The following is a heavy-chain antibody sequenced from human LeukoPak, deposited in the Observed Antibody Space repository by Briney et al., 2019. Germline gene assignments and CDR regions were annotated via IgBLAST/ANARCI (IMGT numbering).Heavy chain of an antibody. D-gene: IGHD3-3*01. CDR2: INLSGST. Sequence: PSETLSLTCSVSGGSVTNSSGYYWAWIRQPPGKGLEWIGEINLSGSTNYNSSLTSRVTISLDTSKNQFSLNLRSVTTADTAVYYCARVSISLFGVVTAHFDSWGQGTLVAVSS. CDR3: ARVSISLFGVVTAHFDS. V-gene: IGHV4-34*01. J-gene: IGHJ4*02. CDR1: GGSVTNSSGYY.